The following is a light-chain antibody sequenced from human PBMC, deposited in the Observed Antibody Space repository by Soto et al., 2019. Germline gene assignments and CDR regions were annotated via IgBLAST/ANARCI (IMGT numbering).Light chain of an antibody. Sequence: QSALTQPRSVSGSPGQSVTFSCTGTSGDIGAYNYVSWYQFHPGKAPKMIIYDVNKRPSGVPDRFSGSKSGNTASLTISWLQAEDEADYYCCSYAGTHWVFGGGTQLTVL. CDR2: DVN. CDR3: CSYAGTHWV. CDR1: SGDIGAYNY. J-gene: IGLJ3*02. V-gene: IGLV2-11*01.